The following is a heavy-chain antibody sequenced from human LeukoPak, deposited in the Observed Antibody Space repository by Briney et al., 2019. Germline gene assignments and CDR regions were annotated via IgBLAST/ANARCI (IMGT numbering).Heavy chain of an antibody. CDR2: ISYDGSNK. CDR3: ARDEMGDIVVVVAATPFDY. J-gene: IGHJ4*02. D-gene: IGHD2-15*01. CDR1: GFTFSSYA. V-gene: IGHV3-30*04. Sequence: PGGSLKLSCAASGFTFSSYAMHWVRQAPGKGLEWVAVISYDGSNKYYADSVKGRFTISRDNSKNTLYLQMNSLRAEDTAVYYCARDEMGDIVVVVAATPFDYWGQGTLVTVSS.